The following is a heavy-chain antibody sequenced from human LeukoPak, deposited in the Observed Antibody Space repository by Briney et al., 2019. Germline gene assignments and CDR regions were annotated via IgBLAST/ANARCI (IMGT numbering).Heavy chain of an antibody. CDR2: ISYDGSNK. Sequence: GGSLRLSCAASGFTFSSYGMHWVRQAPGKGLEWVAVISYDGSNKYYADSVKGRFTISRDNSKNTLYLQMNSLRAEDTAVYYCATRGGLGSGWSFDYWGQGTLVTVSS. D-gene: IGHD6-19*01. V-gene: IGHV3-30*03. J-gene: IGHJ4*02. CDR1: GFTFSSYG. CDR3: ATRGGLGSGWSFDY.